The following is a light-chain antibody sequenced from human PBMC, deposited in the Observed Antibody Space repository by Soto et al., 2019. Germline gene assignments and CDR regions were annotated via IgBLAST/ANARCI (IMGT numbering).Light chain of an antibody. V-gene: IGKV1-6*01. CDR1: QGIRVD. Sequence: AIQMTQSPSSLSASVGDTVTITCRASQGIRVDLGWYQQKPGKAPKLLIYAASTLQSGVPSRFSGSGSGTDFTLTISSLQPEDFATYYCLQDYNYPFTFGPGTKVDV. CDR3: LQDYNYPFT. J-gene: IGKJ3*01. CDR2: AAS.